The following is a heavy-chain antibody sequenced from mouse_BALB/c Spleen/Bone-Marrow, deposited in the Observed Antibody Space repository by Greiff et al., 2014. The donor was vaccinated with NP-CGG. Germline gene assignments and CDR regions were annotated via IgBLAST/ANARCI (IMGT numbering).Heavy chain of an antibody. V-gene: IGHV14-3*02. CDR2: IDPANGNT. D-gene: IGHD4-1*01. CDR3: ARWEYYAMDY. Sequence: EVQLQQSGAELVKPGASVKLSCTASGFNVKDTYMHWVKQRPEQGLEWIGRIDPANGNTKYDPKFQGKATITADTSSNTAYLQLSSLTSEDTAVYYCARWEYYAMDYWGQGTSVTVSS. J-gene: IGHJ4*01. CDR1: GFNVKDTY.